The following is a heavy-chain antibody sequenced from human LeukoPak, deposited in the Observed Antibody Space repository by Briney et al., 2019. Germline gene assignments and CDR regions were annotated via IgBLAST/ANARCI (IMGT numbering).Heavy chain of an antibody. Sequence: ASVKVSCKASGYYFTGYYIHWVRQAPGQGLEWMGWINPNTGGTNYAQKFQGRVTMTRDTSISTACMELSRLRSDDTAVYYCATLLSALETKPWGQGTQVTVSS. CDR2: INPNTGGT. CDR3: ATLLSALETKP. V-gene: IGHV1-2*02. D-gene: IGHD3-10*01. CDR1: GYYFTGYY. J-gene: IGHJ5*02.